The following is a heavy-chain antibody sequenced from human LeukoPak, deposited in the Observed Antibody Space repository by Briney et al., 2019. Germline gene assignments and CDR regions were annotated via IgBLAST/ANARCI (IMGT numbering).Heavy chain of an antibody. CDR2: INHSGST. J-gene: IGHJ5*02. V-gene: IGHV4-34*01. CDR1: GFTFSTYN. D-gene: IGHD2-15*01. Sequence: GSLRLSCAASGFTFSTYNMNWIRQPPGKGLEWIGEINHSGSTNYNPSLKSRVTISVDTSKNQFSLKLSSVTAADTAVYYCARHLQLLLSPINWFDPWGQGTLVTVSS. CDR3: ARHLQLLLSPINWFDP.